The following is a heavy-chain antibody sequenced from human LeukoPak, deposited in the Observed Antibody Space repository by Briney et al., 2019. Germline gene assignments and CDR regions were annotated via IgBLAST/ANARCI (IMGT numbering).Heavy chain of an antibody. J-gene: IGHJ6*02. CDR2: IYYSGST. V-gene: IGHV4-59*01. D-gene: IGHD3-3*01. CDR1: AASISSYY. CDR3: AGAGVTTEYGMDV. Sequence: SETLSLTCTVSAASISSYYWSWIRQPPGKGLEWIGYIYYSGSTNYNPSLKSRVTISVDTSKNQFSLKLSSVTAADTAVYYCAGAGVTTEYGMDVWGQGTTVTVSS.